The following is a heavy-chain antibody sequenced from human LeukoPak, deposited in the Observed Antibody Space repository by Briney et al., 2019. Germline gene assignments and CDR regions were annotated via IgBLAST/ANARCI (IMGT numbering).Heavy chain of an antibody. V-gene: IGHV3-21*01. Sequence: PGGSLRLSCAASGFTFSSYSMNWVRQAPGKGLEWVSLISSSSSSIFYADSVKGRFTISRDSAKNSLYLQMNSLRGEDTAVYYCARDRIIGGQGTLVTVSS. CDR2: ISSSSSSI. J-gene: IGHJ4*02. D-gene: IGHD3-3*02. CDR3: ARDRII. CDR1: GFTFSSYS.